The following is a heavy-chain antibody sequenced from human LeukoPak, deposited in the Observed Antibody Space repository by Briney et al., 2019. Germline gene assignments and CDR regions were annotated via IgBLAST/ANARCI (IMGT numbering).Heavy chain of an antibody. Sequence: SETLSLTCTVSDYSISSGYYWGWIRPPPGKGLEWIGSIYHSGSTYYNPSLKSRFTISVDTSKNQFSLKLSSVTAADTAVYFCARGKPVAGTGWFDPWGQGTLVTVSS. CDR2: IYHSGST. CDR1: DYSISSGYY. D-gene: IGHD6-19*01. J-gene: IGHJ5*02. CDR3: ARGKPVAGTGWFDP. V-gene: IGHV4-38-2*02.